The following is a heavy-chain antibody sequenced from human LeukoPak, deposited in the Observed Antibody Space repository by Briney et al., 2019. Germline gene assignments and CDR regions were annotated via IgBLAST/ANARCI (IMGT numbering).Heavy chain of an antibody. V-gene: IGHV1-69*04. Sequence: SVKVSCKASGGTFSSYAISWVRQAPGQGLEWMGRIIPILGIANYAQKFQGRVTITADKSTSTAYMELSSLRSEDTAVYCCARVRGSGGAFDPWGQGTLVTVSS. CDR1: GGTFSSYA. J-gene: IGHJ5*02. CDR2: IIPILGIA. D-gene: IGHD6-19*01. CDR3: ARVRGSGGAFDP.